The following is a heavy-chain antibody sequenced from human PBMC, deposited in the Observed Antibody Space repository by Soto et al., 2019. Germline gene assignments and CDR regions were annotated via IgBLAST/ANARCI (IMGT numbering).Heavy chain of an antibody. CDR3: ARSTTNYDFWSRLDP. CDR2: INAGNGNT. D-gene: IGHD3-3*01. J-gene: IGHJ5*02. CDR1: GDTFTSYA. Sequence: GASVKVSCKASGDTFTSYAMHLGRQAPGQRLEWMGWINAGNGNTKYSQKFQGRVTITRDTSASTAYMELSSLRSEDTAVYYCARSTTNYDFWSRLDPWGQGTLVTVSS. V-gene: IGHV1-3*01.